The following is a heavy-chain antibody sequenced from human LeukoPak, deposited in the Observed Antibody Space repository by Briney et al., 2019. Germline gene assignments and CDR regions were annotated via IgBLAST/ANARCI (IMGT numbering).Heavy chain of an antibody. Sequence: ASVKVSCKASGYTFTGYYMHWVRQAPGQGLEWMGWINPNSGGTNYAQKFQGRVTMTRDTSISTAYMELSRLRSDDTAVYYCARDPEGGYSVHFDYWGQGTLVTVSS. V-gene: IGHV1-2*02. D-gene: IGHD5-18*01. CDR2: INPNSGGT. CDR3: ARDPEGGYSVHFDY. CDR1: GYTFTGYY. J-gene: IGHJ4*02.